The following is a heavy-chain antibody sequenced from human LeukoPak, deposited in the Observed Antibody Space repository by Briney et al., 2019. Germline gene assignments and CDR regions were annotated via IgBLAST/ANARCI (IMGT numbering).Heavy chain of an antibody. Sequence: PGGSLRLSCVASGFDVNDNFMIWFRQAPGQGLEWISIIYASGGAYHSESVKGRFSAFRDTSKNTIFLQMNNLRADDTAMYYCVRRHDYWGQGTLVTVSS. CDR1: GFDVNDNF. V-gene: IGHV3-53*01. CDR2: IYASGGA. J-gene: IGHJ4*02. CDR3: VRRHDY.